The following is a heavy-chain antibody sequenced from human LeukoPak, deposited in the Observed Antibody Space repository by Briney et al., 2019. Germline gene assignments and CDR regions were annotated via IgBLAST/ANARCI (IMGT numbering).Heavy chain of an antibody. CDR1: GFTFSSYG. Sequence: GGSLRLSCAASGFTFSSYGMHWVRQAPGKGLEWVAFIRYDGSNKYYADSVKGRFTISRDNSKNTLYLQMDSLRAEDTAVYYCAKDHMTTLDYWGQGTLVTVSS. D-gene: IGHD4-11*01. CDR3: AKDHMTTLDY. V-gene: IGHV3-30*02. CDR2: IRYDGSNK. J-gene: IGHJ4*02.